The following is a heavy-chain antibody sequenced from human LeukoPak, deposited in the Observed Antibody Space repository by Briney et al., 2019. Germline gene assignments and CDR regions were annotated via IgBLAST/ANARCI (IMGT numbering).Heavy chain of an antibody. CDR2: IYPGDSDT. CDR1: GYTFTTYW. J-gene: IGHJ4*02. D-gene: IGHD6-13*01. Sequence: GESLKISCKVSGYTFTTYWIGWVRQMPGKGLEWMGIIYPGDSDTRYSPSFQGQVTISADKSISTAYLQWSSLKASDTAMYYCARSDSSPGYFDYWGQGTLVTVSS. V-gene: IGHV5-51*01. CDR3: ARSDSSPGYFDY.